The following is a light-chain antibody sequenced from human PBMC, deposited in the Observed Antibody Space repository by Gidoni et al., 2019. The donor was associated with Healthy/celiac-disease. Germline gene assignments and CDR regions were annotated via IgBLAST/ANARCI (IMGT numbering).Light chain of an antibody. V-gene: IGKV1-8*01. Sequence: AIRMTQSPSSFSASTGDRVTITCRASQGISSYLAWYQQKPGKAPKLLIYAASTLQSGVPSRCSGSGSGKDFTLTISCLQSEDFATYYCQQYYSYPRTFGQGTKVEIK. J-gene: IGKJ1*01. CDR3: QQYYSYPRT. CDR2: AAS. CDR1: QGISSY.